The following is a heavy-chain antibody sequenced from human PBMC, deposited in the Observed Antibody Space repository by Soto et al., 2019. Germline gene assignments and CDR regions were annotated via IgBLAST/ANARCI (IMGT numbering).Heavy chain of an antibody. CDR2: INAGNGNT. CDR3: ASEYCGGDCYSAARYGMDV. Sequence: GASVKVSCKASGYTFSSYAMHLVRQAPGQRLEWMGWINAGNGNTKYSQKFQGRVTITRDTSASTAYMELSSLRSEDTAVYYCASEYCGGDCYSAARYGMDVWGQGTTVTVSS. J-gene: IGHJ6*02. V-gene: IGHV1-3*01. CDR1: GYTFSSYA. D-gene: IGHD2-21*02.